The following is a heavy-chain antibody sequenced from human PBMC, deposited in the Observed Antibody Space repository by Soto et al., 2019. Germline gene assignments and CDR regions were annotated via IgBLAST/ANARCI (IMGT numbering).Heavy chain of an antibody. CDR1: GRSFSGYY. D-gene: IGHD5-12*01. V-gene: IGHV4-34*01. J-gene: IGHJ4*02. Sequence: SETLSLTCAVYGRSFSGYYWSWIRPPPGKGLEWIGEINHSGSTNYNPSLKSRVTLSVDTSKNQFALKLSSVTAADTAVYYCASYIAFNSGYDSDYWGQGTLVTVSS. CDR3: ASYIAFNSGYDSDY. CDR2: INHSGST.